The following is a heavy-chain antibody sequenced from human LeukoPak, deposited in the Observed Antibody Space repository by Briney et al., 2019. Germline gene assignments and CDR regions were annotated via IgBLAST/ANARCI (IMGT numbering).Heavy chain of an antibody. CDR3: ARRGRREQLIPYSLDY. V-gene: IGHV4-4*09. CDR2: ISTSGNT. Sequence: KPSETLSLTCTVSGGSISGYYLNWIRQPPGKGLEWIGYISTSGNTNYNPSLKSRVTISVDTSRNQFSLRLSSATSADTAVYYCARRGRREQLIPYSLDYWGQGTLVTVSS. CDR1: GGSISGYY. J-gene: IGHJ4*02. D-gene: IGHD6-13*01.